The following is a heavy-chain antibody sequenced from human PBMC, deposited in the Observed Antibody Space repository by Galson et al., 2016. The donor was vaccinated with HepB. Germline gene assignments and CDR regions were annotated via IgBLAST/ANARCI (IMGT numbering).Heavy chain of an antibody. J-gene: IGHJ3*02. CDR2: IYPGHSDT. D-gene: IGHD4-23*01. Sequence: QSGAEVKKPGESLKISCKVSGYIFTYNWIGWVRQMPGKGLEWMGIIYPGHSDTRYSPSFEGQVTISADTSISTAYLEWSSLKASDTAVYSCAGHGNSPQWAPFDIWGQGTVVTVSP. V-gene: IGHV5-51*01. CDR3: AGHGNSPQWAPFDI. CDR1: GYIFTYNW.